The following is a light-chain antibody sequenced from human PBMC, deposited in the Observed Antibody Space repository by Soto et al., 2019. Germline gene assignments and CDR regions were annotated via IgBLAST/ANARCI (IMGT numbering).Light chain of an antibody. CDR2: GIS. V-gene: IGKV3-15*01. CDR3: QQYNNWPPT. CDR1: QSVAAN. Sequence: EIVMTQSPATLSASPGERASLSCRASQSVAANLAWYQQKPGQAPRLLISGISTRAAGVPARFSGSGSGTEFTLTISSLQSEDFAVYYCQQYNNWPPTFGQGTKVDIK. J-gene: IGKJ1*01.